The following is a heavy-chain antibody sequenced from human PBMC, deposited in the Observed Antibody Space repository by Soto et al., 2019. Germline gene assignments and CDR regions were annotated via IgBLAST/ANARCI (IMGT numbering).Heavy chain of an antibody. D-gene: IGHD6-13*01. CDR2: FDPEDGET. J-gene: IGHJ3*02. CDR3: ATFCCSWSPNGHHAFDI. V-gene: IGHV1-24*01. CDR1: GYTLTELS. Sequence: ASVQVSFKVSGYTLTELSMHLLLQAPVKWLEWMGGFDPEDGETIYAQKFQGRVTMTEDTSTDTAYMELSSLRSDDTAVYYCATFCCSWSPNGHHAFDIWGQGTMVTVSS.